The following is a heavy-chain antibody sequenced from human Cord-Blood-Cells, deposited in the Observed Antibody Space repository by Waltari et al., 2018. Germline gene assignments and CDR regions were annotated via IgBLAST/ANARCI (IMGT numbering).Heavy chain of an antibody. CDR3: ARPGGSYFDY. V-gene: IGHV4-34*01. Sequence: QVQLQQWGAGLLKPSETLSLTCAVYGGSFSGYYWSRIRQTPGKGREWIGEINHSGSTNYNPSLNSRVTISVDTCKNQFSLKLSSVTAADTAVYYCARPGGSYFDYWGQGTLVTVSS. D-gene: IGHD1-26*01. CDR2: INHSGST. J-gene: IGHJ4*02. CDR1: GGSFSGYY.